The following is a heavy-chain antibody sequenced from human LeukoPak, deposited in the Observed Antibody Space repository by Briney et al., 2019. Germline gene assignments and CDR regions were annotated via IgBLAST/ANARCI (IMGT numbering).Heavy chain of an antibody. J-gene: IGHJ4*02. V-gene: IGHV1-8*01. Sequence: GASVKVSCKASEYTFTSHDINWVRQATGQGLEWMGWMNPNSGNTGYAQKFQGRVTMTRNTSISTAYMELSSLRSEDTAVYYCARVVSVENYYFDYWGQGTLVTVSS. D-gene: IGHD2/OR15-2a*01. CDR2: MNPNSGNT. CDR1: EYTFTSHD. CDR3: ARVVSVENYYFDY.